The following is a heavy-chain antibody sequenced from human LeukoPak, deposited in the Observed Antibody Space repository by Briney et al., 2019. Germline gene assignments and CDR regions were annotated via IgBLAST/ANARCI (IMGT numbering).Heavy chain of an antibody. D-gene: IGHD3-22*01. V-gene: IGHV1-2*06. CDR2: INPNSGGT. CDR1: GYTFTGYY. CDR3: ARVHYYDSSGYYPYFDY. J-gene: IGHJ4*02. Sequence: ASVKVSCKASGYTFTGYYMHWVRQAPGQGLEWMGRINPNSGGTNYAQKFQGRVTMTRDTSISTAYMELSRLRSDDTAVYYCARVHYYDSSGYYPYFDYWGQGTLVTVSS.